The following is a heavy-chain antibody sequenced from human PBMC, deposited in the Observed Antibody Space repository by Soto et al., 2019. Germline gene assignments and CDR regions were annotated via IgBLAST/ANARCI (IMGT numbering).Heavy chain of an antibody. Sequence: QVQLQESGPGLVKPSQTLALTCTVSGGSINSGGYCWSWIRQHPGKGLGWIGCISYGGSTSYNPSLKSRVTISVDTSKNQFSMKLRSVTAEDTAVYYCSRGILVWGQGTLITVSS. CDR1: GGSINSGGYC. CDR3: SRGILV. CDR2: ISYGGST. V-gene: IGHV4-31*03. J-gene: IGHJ4*02. D-gene: IGHD6-13*01.